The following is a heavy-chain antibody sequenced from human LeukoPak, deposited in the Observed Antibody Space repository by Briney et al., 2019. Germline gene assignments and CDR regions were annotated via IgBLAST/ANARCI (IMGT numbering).Heavy chain of an antibody. D-gene: IGHD4-17*01. CDR3: ARDQGYTVKNWFDP. Sequence: PSETLSLTCTVSGGSLSSYYWSWIRQPAGKGLEWIGRIYTSGSTNYNPSLKSRVTMSVDTSKNQFSLKLSSVTAADTAVYYCARDQGYTVKNWFDPWGQGTLVTVSS. V-gene: IGHV4-4*07. J-gene: IGHJ5*02. CDR1: GGSLSSYY. CDR2: IYTSGST.